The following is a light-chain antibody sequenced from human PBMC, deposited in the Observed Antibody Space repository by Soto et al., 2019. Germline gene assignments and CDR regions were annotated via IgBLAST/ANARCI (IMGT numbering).Light chain of an antibody. V-gene: IGLV1-44*01. CDR1: NSNIGRST. CDR3: ASWDERLNGYMI. Sequence: QSVLTQPPSASGTPGQRVTISCSGSNSNIGRSTVNWYQQLPGTAPKLLIYTNTERPSGVPDRSSGSRSGTSASLAITGLQADDEAYYYCASWDERLNGYMIFGGWTKLTVL. CDR2: TNT. J-gene: IGLJ2*01.